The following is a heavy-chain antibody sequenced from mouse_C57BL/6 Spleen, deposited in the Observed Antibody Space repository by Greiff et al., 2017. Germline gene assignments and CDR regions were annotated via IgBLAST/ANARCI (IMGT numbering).Heavy chain of an antibody. J-gene: IGHJ4*01. CDR2: IDPNSGGT. V-gene: IGHV1-72*01. CDR3: AREGYYGSSYLYYYAMDY. D-gene: IGHD1-1*01. Sequence: QVQLQQPGAELVKPGASVKLSCKASGYTFTSYWMHWVKQRPGRGLEWIGRIDPNSGGTKYNEKFKSKATLTVDKPSSTADMQLSSLTSEDSAVYYCAREGYYGSSYLYYYAMDYWGQGTSVTVSS. CDR1: GYTFTSYW.